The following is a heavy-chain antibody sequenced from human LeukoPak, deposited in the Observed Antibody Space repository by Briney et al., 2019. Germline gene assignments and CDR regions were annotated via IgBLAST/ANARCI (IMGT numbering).Heavy chain of an antibody. J-gene: IGHJ4*02. V-gene: IGHV4-59*01. D-gene: IGHD3-22*01. CDR2: IYYSGST. CDR3: AREKYYDSSGYYHYYFDY. Sequence: SETLSLTCTVSGGSISSYYWSWIRQPPGKGLEWIGYIYYSGSTNYNPSLKSRVTISVDTSKNQFSLKLSSVTAADTAVYYCAREKYYDSSGYYHYYFDYWGQGTLVTVSS. CDR1: GGSISSYY.